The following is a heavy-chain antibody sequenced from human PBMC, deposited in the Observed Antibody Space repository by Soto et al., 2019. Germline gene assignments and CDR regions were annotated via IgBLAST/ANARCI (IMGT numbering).Heavy chain of an antibody. CDR1: GFTLSSYA. V-gene: IGHV3-23*01. CDR2: ISGSGGST. D-gene: IGHD3-10*01. Sequence: GGSLRLSCAASGFTLSSYAMNWVRQAPGKGLEWVSAISGSGGSTYYADSVKGRFTISRDNSKNTLYLQMNSLRAEDTAVYYCAKDYYGSGSYYGVGYNWFDPWGQGTLVTVSS. CDR3: AKDYYGSGSYYGVGYNWFDP. J-gene: IGHJ5*02.